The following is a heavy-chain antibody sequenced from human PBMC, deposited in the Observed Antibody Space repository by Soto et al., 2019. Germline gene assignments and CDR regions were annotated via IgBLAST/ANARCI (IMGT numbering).Heavy chain of an antibody. CDR3: AKSRYYDFWSGAGSCDY. V-gene: IGHV3-23*01. J-gene: IGHJ4*02. Sequence: GGSLRLSCAASGFTFSSYAMSWVRQAPGKGLEWVSAISGSGGSTYYADSVKGRFTISRDNSKNTLYLQMNSLRAEDTAVYYCAKSRYYDFWSGAGSCDYWGQGNVVTVS. D-gene: IGHD3-3*01. CDR2: ISGSGGST. CDR1: GFTFSSYA.